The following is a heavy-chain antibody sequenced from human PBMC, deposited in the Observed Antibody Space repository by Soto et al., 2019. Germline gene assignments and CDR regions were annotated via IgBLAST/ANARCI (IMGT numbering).Heavy chain of an antibody. D-gene: IGHD3-3*01. CDR2: ISGSGDST. CDR1: GFTFSSYA. J-gene: IGHJ4*02. CDR3: AIKSTIFGVLISGYFDC. V-gene: IGHV3-23*01. Sequence: GGSLRPSCAASGFTFSSYAMNWVRQAPGKGLEWVSVISGSGDSTYYADSVKGRFTISRDSSKNTLFLQMNSLRAEDTAVYYCAIKSTIFGVLISGYFDCWGQGTLVTVSS.